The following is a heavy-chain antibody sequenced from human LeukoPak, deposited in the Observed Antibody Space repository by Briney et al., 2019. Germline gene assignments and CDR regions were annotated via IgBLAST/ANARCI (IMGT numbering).Heavy chain of an antibody. D-gene: IGHD4-17*01. CDR3: ARDRLMTTVTTVLYGMDV. V-gene: IGHV1-18*01. CDR1: GYTFTSYG. J-gene: IGHJ6*02. Sequence: ASVKVSCKASGYTFTSYGIGWVRQAPGQGLEWMGWISAYNGNTNYAQKIQGRVTLTTDTSTSTAYMELRSLRSDDTAVYYCARDRLMTTVTTVLYGMDVWGQGTTVTVSS. CDR2: ISAYNGNT.